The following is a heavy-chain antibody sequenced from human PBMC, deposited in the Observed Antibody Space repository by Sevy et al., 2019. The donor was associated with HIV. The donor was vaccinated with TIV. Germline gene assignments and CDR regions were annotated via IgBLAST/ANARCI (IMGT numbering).Heavy chain of an antibody. J-gene: IGHJ4*02. CDR1: GFTFSKYS. CDR2: LSFGCGRI. D-gene: IGHD2-8*01. V-gene: IGHV3-23*01. CDR3: AREGCTKPHDY. Sequence: GGSLRLSCEASGFTFSKYSMSWVRQAPGKGLEWVSTLSFGCGRINYADSVKGRFTISRDDSKNKLYLQMNSLRAEDTAVYYCAREGCTKPHDYWGQGTLVTVSS.